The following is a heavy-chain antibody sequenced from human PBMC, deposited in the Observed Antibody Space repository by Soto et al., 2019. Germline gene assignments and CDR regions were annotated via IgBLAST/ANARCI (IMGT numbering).Heavy chain of an antibody. CDR1: GGSISSGGYY. V-gene: IGHV4-31*03. D-gene: IGHD3-9*01. J-gene: IGHJ4*02. CDR3: ARTTAVPNTLRSRYFFDF. CDR2: IYYSGST. Sequence: SETLSLTCTVSGGSISSGGYYWSWIRQHPGKGLEWIGYIYYSGSTYYNPSLKSRVTISVDMSKNQFSLRLSSVTAADTALYYCARTTAVPNTLRSRYFFDFWGQGTLVTVSS.